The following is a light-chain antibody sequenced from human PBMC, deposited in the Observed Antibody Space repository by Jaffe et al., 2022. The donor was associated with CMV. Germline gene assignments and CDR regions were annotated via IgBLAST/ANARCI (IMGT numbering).Light chain of an antibody. Sequence: EIVLTQSPGTLSLFPGERATLSCRASQSVNSIYLAWYQQKPGQAPRLLIYGASSRATGIPDRFSGSGSGTDFILTISRLEPADSAVYYCHQYGNSPWTFGQGTRVEIK. CDR2: GAS. CDR3: HQYGNSPWT. CDR1: QSVNSIY. V-gene: IGKV3-20*01. J-gene: IGKJ1*01.